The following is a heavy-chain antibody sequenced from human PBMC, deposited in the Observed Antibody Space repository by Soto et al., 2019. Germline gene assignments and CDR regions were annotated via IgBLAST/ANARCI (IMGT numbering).Heavy chain of an antibody. J-gene: IGHJ4*02. CDR1: AYTFSSAD. Sequence: ASVKVSCKASAYTFSSADITWVRQATGQGPEWMGWMNPKSGNTGYSQKFQGRVTMTRDTSTNTAYMELSSLRYDDTAVYYCAKERGGTGRYSGNLDYWGQGTLVTVSS. CDR2: MNPKSGNT. CDR3: AKERGGTGRYSGNLDY. D-gene: IGHD1-1*01. V-gene: IGHV1-8*02.